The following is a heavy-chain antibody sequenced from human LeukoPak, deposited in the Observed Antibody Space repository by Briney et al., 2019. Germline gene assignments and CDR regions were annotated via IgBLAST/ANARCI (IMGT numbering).Heavy chain of an antibody. J-gene: IGHJ6*03. CDR3: VKDGSWGDYYFYFYIDV. Sequence: GGSLRLSCKASGFTFSNSAMAWVRQAPGKGLEWVSGISASGHYTYNADSGKGRFTISRDNSKNTLYLQMNSLRAEDTALYFCVKDGSWGDYYFYFYIDVWGKGTTVTVSS. V-gene: IGHV3-23*01. D-gene: IGHD3-16*01. CDR1: GFTFSNSA. CDR2: ISASGHYT.